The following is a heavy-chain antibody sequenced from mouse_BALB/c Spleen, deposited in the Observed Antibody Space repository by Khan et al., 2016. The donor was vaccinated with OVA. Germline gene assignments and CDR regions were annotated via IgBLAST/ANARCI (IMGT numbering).Heavy chain of an antibody. CDR1: GPSLTSYG. D-gene: IGHD1-3*01. CDR3: ARLEDI. Sequence: QVQLLQSGPGLVAPSQSLSITCTVSGPSLTSYGVHRVRQPPGNGLEWLGVIWAGGCTTYNSALMSRLSISKDNSKSQVFLKMSRLQTDDTAMSYCARLEDIWGQGTTLTVSS. J-gene: IGHJ2*01. CDR2: IWAGGCT. V-gene: IGHV2-9*02.